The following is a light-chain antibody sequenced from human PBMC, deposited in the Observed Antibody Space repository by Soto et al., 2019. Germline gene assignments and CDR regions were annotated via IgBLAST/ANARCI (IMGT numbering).Light chain of an antibody. CDR2: STN. CDR3: VLYMGSGIWV. V-gene: IGLV8-61*01. CDR1: SGSVSTSYY. J-gene: IGLJ3*02. Sequence: QTVVTQEPSFSVSPGRTVTLTCGLSSGSVSTSYYPSWYQQTPGQAPRTLIYSTNPRSSGVPDRFSGSILGNKAALTITGAQADDESDYYWVLYMGSGIWVFGGGTKLTVL.